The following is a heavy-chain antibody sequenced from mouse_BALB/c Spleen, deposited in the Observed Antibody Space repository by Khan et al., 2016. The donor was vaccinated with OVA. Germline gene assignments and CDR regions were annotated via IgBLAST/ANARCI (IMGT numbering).Heavy chain of an antibody. J-gene: IGHJ3*01. CDR2: ISSGGDYT. V-gene: IGHV5-6*01. Sequence: EVELVESGGDLVKPGGSLKLSCAASGFTFSSYSMSWVRQTPDKRLEWVATISSGGDYTYSPDNVKGRFTISRDNAKNTLYLQMSSLKSEDTAMYYCASHLTGSFAYWGQGTLGTVSA. CDR1: GFTFSSYS. D-gene: IGHD4-1*01. CDR3: ASHLTGSFAY.